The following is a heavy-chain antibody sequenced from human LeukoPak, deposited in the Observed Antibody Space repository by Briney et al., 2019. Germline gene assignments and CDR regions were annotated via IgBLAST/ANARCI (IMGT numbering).Heavy chain of an antibody. D-gene: IGHD3-10*01. Sequence: ASVKVSCKASGYTFTGYYIHWVRQAPGHGLEWMGWISAYNGNTNYAQKLQGRVTMTTDTSTSTVYMELRSLRSDDTAVYYCARDLPRYYGSGPGLLWGQGTLVTVSS. J-gene: IGHJ4*02. CDR1: GYTFTGYY. CDR3: ARDLPRYYGSGPGLL. CDR2: ISAYNGNT. V-gene: IGHV1-18*04.